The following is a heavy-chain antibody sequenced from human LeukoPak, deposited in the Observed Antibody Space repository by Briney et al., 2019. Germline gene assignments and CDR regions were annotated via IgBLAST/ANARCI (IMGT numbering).Heavy chain of an antibody. CDR2: ISSSSSYI. CDR1: GFTFSSYS. V-gene: IGHV3-21*01. Sequence: PGGSLRLSCAASGFTFSSYSMNWVRQAPGKGLEWVSSISSSSSYIYYADSVKGRFTISRDYAKSTVFLQMNNLKEDDTAVYYCAKTVGEAVFHFYMDVWGKGTAVTVSS. D-gene: IGHD4-11*01. CDR3: AKTVGEAVFHFYMDV. J-gene: IGHJ6*03.